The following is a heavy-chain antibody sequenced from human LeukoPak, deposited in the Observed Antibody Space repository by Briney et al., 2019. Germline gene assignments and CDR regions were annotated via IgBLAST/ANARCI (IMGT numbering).Heavy chain of an antibody. V-gene: IGHV3-64*01. CDR1: GFTFSSYA. J-gene: IGHJ6*03. CDR2: ISSNGGST. CDR3: ARANLRGATTPFTRRNYYYYYMDV. Sequence: GGSLRLSCAASGFTFSSYAMHWVRQAPGKGLEYVSAISSNGGSTYYANSVKGRFTISRDNSKNTLYLQMGSLRAEDMAVYYCARANLRGATTPFTRRNYYYYYMDVWGKGTTVTVSS. D-gene: IGHD1-26*01.